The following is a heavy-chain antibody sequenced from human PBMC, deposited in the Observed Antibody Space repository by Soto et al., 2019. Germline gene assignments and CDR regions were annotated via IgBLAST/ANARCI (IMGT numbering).Heavy chain of an antibody. J-gene: IGHJ4*02. D-gene: IGHD2-21*02. V-gene: IGHV3-30*18. CDR2: ISYDGSNK. CDR1: GFTFSSYG. CDR3: AKVARAYCGGDCRYYFDY. Sequence: GGSLRLSCAASGFTFSSYGMYWVRQAPGKGLEWVAVISYDGSNKYYADSVKGRFTISRDNSKNTLYLQMNSLRAEDTAVYYCAKVARAYCGGDCRYYFDYWGQGTLVTVSS.